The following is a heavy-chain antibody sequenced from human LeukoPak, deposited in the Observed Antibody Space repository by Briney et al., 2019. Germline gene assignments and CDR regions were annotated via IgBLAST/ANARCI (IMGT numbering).Heavy chain of an antibody. V-gene: IGHV4-4*07. J-gene: IGHJ4*02. CDR2: IYATGST. CDR3: ARQDGNSKYYFDY. CDR1: GGSISSYY. D-gene: IGHD1-1*01. Sequence: TSETLSLTCTVSGGSISSYYWSWIRQPAGKGLEWIGRIYATGSTNYNPSLKSRVTMSVDTSKNQFSLNLNSVTAADTAVYYCARQDGNSKYYFDYWGQGTLVTVSS.